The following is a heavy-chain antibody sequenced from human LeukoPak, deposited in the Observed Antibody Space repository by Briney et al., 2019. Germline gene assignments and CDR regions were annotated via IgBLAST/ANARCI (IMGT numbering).Heavy chain of an antibody. J-gene: IGHJ4*02. CDR2: INWNGGST. D-gene: IGHD3-3*01. V-gene: IGHV3-20*04. Sequence: GGSLRLSRAASGFTFDDYGMSWVRQAPGKGLEWVSGINWNGGSTGYADSVKGRFTISRDNAKNSLYLQMNSLRAEDTALYYCASSKYYDFWTGRFDYWGQGTLVTVSS. CDR1: GFTFDDYG. CDR3: ASSKYYDFWTGRFDY.